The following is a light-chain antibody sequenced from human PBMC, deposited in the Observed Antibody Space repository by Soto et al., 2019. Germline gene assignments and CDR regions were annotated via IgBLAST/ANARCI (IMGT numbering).Light chain of an antibody. Sequence: DIQLTQSPSFLSASVVDRVTITCRASQSISGWLAWYQQKPGKAPKLLIYDVSSLESGVPSRFSGSGSGTEFTLTISSLQPDDFATYYCQQYNSYWTFGQGTKVDIK. CDR1: QSISGW. CDR3: QQYNSYWT. CDR2: DVS. V-gene: IGKV1-5*01. J-gene: IGKJ1*01.